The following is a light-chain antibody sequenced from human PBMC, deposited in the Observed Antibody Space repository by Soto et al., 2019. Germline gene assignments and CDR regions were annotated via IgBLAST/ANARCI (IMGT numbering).Light chain of an antibody. J-gene: IGLJ1*01. CDR1: SSDFGGYNY. CDR3: TSYTSVYTYV. CDR2: DVN. V-gene: IGLV2-14*01. Sequence: QSALTQPASVSGSPGQSITISCIGTSSDFGGYNYVACYQQHPGKAPKLLIYDVNNRPSGVSVRFSGSKSGNTASLTISGLLPEDEADYYCTSYTSVYTYVFGTGTKLTVL.